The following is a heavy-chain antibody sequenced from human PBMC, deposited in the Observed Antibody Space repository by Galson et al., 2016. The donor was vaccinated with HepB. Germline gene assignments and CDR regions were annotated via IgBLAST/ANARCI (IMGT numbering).Heavy chain of an antibody. CDR1: GVTFSSHW. Sequence: SLRLSCAASGVTFSSHWMSWVRQTPGKGLEWVANIKHDGSEKYYVDSVKGRFTISRDDAKNTLYLQMNSLRSEDTAVYYCARINIGGFSSGWGGCFDIWGQGAMVTVSS. V-gene: IGHV3-7*03. J-gene: IGHJ3*02. D-gene: IGHD6-19*01. CDR2: IKHDGSEK. CDR3: ARINIGGFSSGWGGCFDI.